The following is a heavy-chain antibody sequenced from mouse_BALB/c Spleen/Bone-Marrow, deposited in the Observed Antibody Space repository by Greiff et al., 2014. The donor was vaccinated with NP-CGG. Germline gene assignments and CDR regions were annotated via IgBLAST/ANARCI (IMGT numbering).Heavy chain of an antibody. D-gene: IGHD2-3*01. CDR1: GFNIKDTF. CDR2: IDPASGNT. CDR3: AHDAPFTY. V-gene: IGHV14-3*02. J-gene: IGHJ3*01. Sequence: VQLQQSGADLVKPGASVKLSCTTSGFNIKDTFMHWVKQRPEQGLEWIGRIDPASGNTKYDPKLQGKATITADTPSNKVSLQLSGLTSEDTAVYYCAHDAPFTYWGQGTLVTVSA.